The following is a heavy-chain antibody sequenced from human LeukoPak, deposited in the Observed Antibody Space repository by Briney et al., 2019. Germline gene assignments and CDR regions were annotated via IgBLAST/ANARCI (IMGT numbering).Heavy chain of an antibody. CDR3: ARGSIAARPNY. D-gene: IGHD6-6*01. CDR1: GYSISSGYY. CDR2: IYHSGST. J-gene: IGHJ4*02. V-gene: IGHV4-38-2*02. Sequence: SETLSLTCTVSGYSISSGYYWGWIRQPPGKGLEWIGSIYHSGSTYYNPSLKSRVTISVDTSKNQFSLKLSSVTAADTAVYYCARGSIAARPNYWGQGTLVTVSS.